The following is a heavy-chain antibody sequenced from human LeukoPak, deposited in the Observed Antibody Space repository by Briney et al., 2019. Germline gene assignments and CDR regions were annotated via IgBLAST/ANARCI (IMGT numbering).Heavy chain of an antibody. V-gene: IGHV3-15*01. CDR2: IKSKTDGGTT. J-gene: IGHJ3*02. Sequence: WIRQAPGKGLEWVGRIKSKTDGGTTDYAAPVKGRFTISRDDSKNTLYLQMNSLKTEDTAVYYCTTTTRGYCSGGSCYSFAFDIWGQGTMVTVSS. D-gene: IGHD2-15*01. CDR3: TTTTRGYCSGGSCYSFAFDI.